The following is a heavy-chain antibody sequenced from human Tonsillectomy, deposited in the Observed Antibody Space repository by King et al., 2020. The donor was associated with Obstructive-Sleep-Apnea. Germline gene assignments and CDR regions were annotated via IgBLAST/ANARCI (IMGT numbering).Heavy chain of an antibody. D-gene: IGHD4-17*01. Sequence: VQLVESGGGLVKPGGSLRLSCAASRFPFSTYSVSWVRQAPGKGLEWVASIDDSSAYIYYADSGRGRFTISGENAKNSLYLQTKRLRTEDTAVDYFAGPKLLDYGDYYGMHVWGQGTTVTVSS. J-gene: IGHJ6*02. CDR2: IDDSSAYI. V-gene: IGHV3-21*01. CDR3: AGPKLLDYGDYYGMHV. CDR1: RFPFSTYS.